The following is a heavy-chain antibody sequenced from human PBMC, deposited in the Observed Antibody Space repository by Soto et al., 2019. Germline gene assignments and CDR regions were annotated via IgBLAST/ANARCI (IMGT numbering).Heavy chain of an antibody. Sequence: GGSLRLCRAAYGFTFSHYALHWVRQGAGKGLEWVAVISNDGSNKYYADSLKGRFPISRDNSKNTLYLQMNSLRAEDTAVYYCAKDRSAFPYYYGMDVWGQGTTVTVSS. CDR1: GFTFSHYA. J-gene: IGHJ6*02. V-gene: IGHV3-30*18. CDR3: AKDRSAFPYYYGMDV. D-gene: IGHD6-25*01. CDR2: ISNDGSNK.